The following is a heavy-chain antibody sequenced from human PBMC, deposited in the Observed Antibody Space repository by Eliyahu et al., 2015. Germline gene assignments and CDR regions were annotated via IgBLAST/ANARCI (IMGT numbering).Heavy chain of an antibody. Sequence: EVQLVESGGVLVQPGDSLRLSCAVSGFPLSDYHMNWVRQAPGKGLEWVSYLSMAGETRYYADSVKGRFTISRDNARNSLYLQMNSLKVEDTAVYYCARDGRRGYDMDLWGQGTTVTVSS. CDR1: GFPLSDYH. CDR3: ARDGRRGYDMDL. CDR2: LSMAGETR. J-gene: IGHJ6*02. D-gene: IGHD3/OR15-3a*01. V-gene: IGHV3-48*01.